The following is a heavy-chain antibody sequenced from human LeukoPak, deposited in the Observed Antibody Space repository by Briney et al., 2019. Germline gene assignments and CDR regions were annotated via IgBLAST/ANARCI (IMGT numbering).Heavy chain of an antibody. V-gene: IGHV3-23*01. CDR2: ISGSGGST. D-gene: IGHD2-15*01. Sequence: GGSLRLSCAASGFTFSSDAMSWVRQAPGKGLEWVSAISGSGGSTYYADSVKGRFTISRDNSKNTLYLQMNSLRAEDTAVYYCAHPGYCSGGSCYDYWGQGTLVTVSS. CDR1: GFTFSSDA. J-gene: IGHJ4*02. CDR3: AHPGYCSGGSCYDY.